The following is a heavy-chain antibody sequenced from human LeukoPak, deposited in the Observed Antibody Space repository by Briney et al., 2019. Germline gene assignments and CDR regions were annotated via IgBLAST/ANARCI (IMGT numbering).Heavy chain of an antibody. CDR2: ISGSGGST. CDR1: GFTFSSYA. J-gene: IGHJ6*03. V-gene: IGHV3-23*01. CDR3: AAIRDGNYYYYMDV. Sequence: PGGSLRLSCAASGFTFSSYAMSWVRQAPGKGLEWVSAISGSGGSTYYADSVKGRFTISRDNSKNTLYLQMNSLRAEDTAVYYCAAIRDGNYYYYMDVWGKGTTVTVSS. D-gene: IGHD3-10*01.